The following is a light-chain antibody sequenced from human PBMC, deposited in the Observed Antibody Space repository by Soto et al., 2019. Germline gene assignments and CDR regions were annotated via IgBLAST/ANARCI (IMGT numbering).Light chain of an antibody. J-gene: IGKJ1*01. CDR3: QQDYRPWT. V-gene: IGKV4-1*01. CDR1: QSVLYSSNNKNY. CDR2: WAS. Sequence: DIVMTQSPDSLAVSLGERATINCKSSQSVLYSSNNKNYLAWYQQKPGQPPKLLISWASTRESGVPDRFSGSGSGTDFTLTSSSLQAEVVAVYYFQQDYRPWTLGQGTKVEIK.